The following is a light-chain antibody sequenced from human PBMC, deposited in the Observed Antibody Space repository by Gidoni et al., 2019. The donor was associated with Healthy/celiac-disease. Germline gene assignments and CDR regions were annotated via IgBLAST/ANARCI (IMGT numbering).Light chain of an antibody. V-gene: IGKV1-39*01. CDR2: AAS. J-gene: IGKJ3*01. CDR3: QQSYSTLFX. Sequence: DIQMTQSPSSLSASVGDRVTITCRASQSISSYLNWYQQKPGKAPKLLIYAASSLQSGVPSRFSGSGSGTDFTLTISSLQPEDFATYYCQQSYSTLFXVXPGTKVDIK. CDR1: QSISSY.